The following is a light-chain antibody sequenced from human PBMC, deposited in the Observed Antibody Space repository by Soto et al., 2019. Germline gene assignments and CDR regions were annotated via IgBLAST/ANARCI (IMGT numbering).Light chain of an antibody. CDR3: LQSYSAPLT. V-gene: IGKV1-39*01. J-gene: IGKJ4*01. CDR1: QSISSY. Sequence: IQMTQSPSSLSASVGDRVTITCRASQSISSYLSWYQQKPGKAPKLVISDAFSLQSGVPSRFSGSGSGTDFTLTISSLQPEDFANYYCLQSYSAPLTFVGGTKVDIK. CDR2: DAF.